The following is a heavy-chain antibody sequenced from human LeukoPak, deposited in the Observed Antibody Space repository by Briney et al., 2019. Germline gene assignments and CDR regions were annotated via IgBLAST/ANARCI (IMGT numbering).Heavy chain of an antibody. J-gene: IGHJ4*02. CDR3: AVVGSWYFDY. D-gene: IGHD6-13*01. Sequence: GGSLRLSCAASGFTFSSYAMSWVRQAPGMGLEWVSAISGSGGSTYYADSVKGRFTISRDNSKNTLYLQMNSLRAEDTAVYYCAVVGSWYFDYWGQGTLVTVSS. CDR1: GFTFSSYA. CDR2: ISGSGGST. V-gene: IGHV3-23*01.